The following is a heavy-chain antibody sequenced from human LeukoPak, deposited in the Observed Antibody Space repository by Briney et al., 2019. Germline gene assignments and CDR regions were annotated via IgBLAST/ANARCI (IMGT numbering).Heavy chain of an antibody. V-gene: IGHV4-34*01. D-gene: IGHD1-20*01. CDR2: INHSGST. Sequence: SEILSLTCAVYGGSFSGYYWSWIRQPPGKGLEWIGEINHSGSTNYNPSLKSRVTISVDTSKNQFSLKLSSVTAADTAVYYCARVQYNWNDVGGSDFDYWGQGTLVTVSS. CDR3: ARVQYNWNDVGGSDFDY. J-gene: IGHJ4*02. CDR1: GGSFSGYY.